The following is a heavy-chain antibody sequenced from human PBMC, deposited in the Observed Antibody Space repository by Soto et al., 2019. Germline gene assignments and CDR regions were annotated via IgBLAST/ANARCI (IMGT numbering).Heavy chain of an antibody. CDR1: GFTFSSYA. V-gene: IGHV3-23*01. Sequence: PGGSLRLSCAASGFTFSSYAMSWVRQAPGKGLEWVSAISGSGGSTYYADSVKGRFTISRDNAKNSLYLQINNLRDEDTAVYYCAREGLLWFGELIRNYYNFALDVWGQGTTVTVSS. J-gene: IGHJ6*02. CDR2: ISGSGGST. D-gene: IGHD3-10*01. CDR3: AREGLLWFGELIRNYYNFALDV.